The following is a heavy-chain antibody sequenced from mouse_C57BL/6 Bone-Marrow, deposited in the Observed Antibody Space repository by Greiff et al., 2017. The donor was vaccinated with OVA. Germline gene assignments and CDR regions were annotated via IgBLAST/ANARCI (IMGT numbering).Heavy chain of an antibody. CDR2: IRNKANGYTT. CDR3: AGYVWDTPFDY. D-gene: IGHD4-1*01. Sequence: EVKLMESGGGLVQPGGSLSLSCAASGFTFTDYYMSWVRQPPGKALEWLGFIRNKANGYTTEYSASVKGRFTISRDTSQSILYLQMNALRAEDSTTYYCAGYVWDTPFDYWGQGTTLTVSS. J-gene: IGHJ2*01. CDR1: GFTFTDYY. V-gene: IGHV7-3*01.